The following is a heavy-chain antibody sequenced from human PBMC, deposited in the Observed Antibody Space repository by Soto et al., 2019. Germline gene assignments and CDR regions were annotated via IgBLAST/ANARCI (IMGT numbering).Heavy chain of an antibody. CDR2: IDWDDDK. D-gene: IGHD2-15*01. V-gene: IGHV2-70*11. CDR3: ARILRASENCSGGSCYASGYYYYYMDV. J-gene: IGHJ6*03. CDR1: GFSLSTSGMC. Sequence: ESGPTLVNPTQTLTLTCTFSGFSLSTSGMCVSWIRQPPGKALEWLARIDWDDDKYYSTSLKTRLTISKDTSKNQVVLTMTNMDPVDTATYYCARILRASENCSGGSCYASGYYYYYMDVWGKGTTVTVSS.